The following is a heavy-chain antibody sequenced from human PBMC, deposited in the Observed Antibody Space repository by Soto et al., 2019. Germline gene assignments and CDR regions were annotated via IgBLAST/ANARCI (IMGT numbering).Heavy chain of an antibody. J-gene: IGHJ6*02. Sequence: SETLSLTCTVSGGSISSYYWSWIRQPPGKGLEWIGYIYYSGSTNYNPSLKSRVTISVDTSKNQFSLKLSSVTAADTAVYYCARGGGWTEFYYYYGMDVWGQGTTVTVSS. CDR3: ARGGGWTEFYYYYGMDV. CDR2: IYYSGST. D-gene: IGHD6-19*01. CDR1: GGSISSYY. V-gene: IGHV4-59*01.